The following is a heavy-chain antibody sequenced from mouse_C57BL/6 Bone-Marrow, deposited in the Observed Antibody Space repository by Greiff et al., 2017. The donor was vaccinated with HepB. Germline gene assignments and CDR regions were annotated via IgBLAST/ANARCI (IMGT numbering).Heavy chain of an antibody. CDR3: ARSFITPVVASYYFDY. D-gene: IGHD1-1*01. Sequence: QVQLQQPGAELVKPGASVKLSCKASGYTFTSYWMHWVKQRPGRGLEWIGRIDPNSGGTKYNEKFKSKATLTVDKPSSTAYMQLSSLTSEDSAVYYCARSFITPVVASYYFDYWGQGTTLTVSS. V-gene: IGHV1-72*01. CDR1: GYTFTSYW. J-gene: IGHJ2*01. CDR2: IDPNSGGT.